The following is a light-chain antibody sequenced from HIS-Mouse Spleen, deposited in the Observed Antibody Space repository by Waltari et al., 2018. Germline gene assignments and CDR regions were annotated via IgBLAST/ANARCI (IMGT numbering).Light chain of an antibody. V-gene: IGLV3-25*03. J-gene: IGLJ3*02. CDR2: EDS. CDR3: QSADSSGTGWV. CDR1: ALPKQY. Sequence: SYELTQPPSVSVSPGQTARITCSGDALPKQYAYWYQQKPGQAPVLVIYEDSERPSGLTERGSGSSSGTTVTLTISGGQAEDEADYYCQSADSSGTGWVFGGGTKLTVL.